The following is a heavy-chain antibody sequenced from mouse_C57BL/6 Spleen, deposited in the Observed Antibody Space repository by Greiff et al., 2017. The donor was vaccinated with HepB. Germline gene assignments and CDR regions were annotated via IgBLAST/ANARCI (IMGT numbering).Heavy chain of an antibody. D-gene: IGHD1-1*01. Sequence: VQLQQSVAELVRPGASVKLSCTASGFNIKNTYMHWVKQRPEQGLEWIGRIDPANGNTKYAPKFQGKATITADTSSNTAYLQLSSLTSEGTAIHDCARCEGDYDGGMGAMDYWGQGTSVTVSS. J-gene: IGHJ4*01. CDR3: ARCEGDYDGGMGAMDY. CDR1: GFNIKNTY. V-gene: IGHV14-3*01. CDR2: IDPANGNT.